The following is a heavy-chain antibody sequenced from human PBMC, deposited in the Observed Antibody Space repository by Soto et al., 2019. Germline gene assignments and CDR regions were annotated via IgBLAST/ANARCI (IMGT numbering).Heavy chain of an antibody. D-gene: IGHD2-21*02. CDR3: AKDGDAAAAGGDCYSVRSYAFDI. Sequence: GGSLRLSCAASGFTFSSYGMHWVRQAPGKGLEWVAVISYNGNDKYHADSVKGRFTVSRDNSKNTLYLQMNSLRPEDTAVYHCAKDGDAAAAGGDCYSVRSYAFDIGGHATMVT. CDR2: ISYNGNDK. CDR1: GFTFSSYG. J-gene: IGHJ3*02. V-gene: IGHV3-30*18.